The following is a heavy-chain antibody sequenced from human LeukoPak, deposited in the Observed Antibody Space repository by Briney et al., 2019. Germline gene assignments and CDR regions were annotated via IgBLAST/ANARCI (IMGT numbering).Heavy chain of an antibody. CDR1: GGSVGGSY. V-gene: IGHV4-4*09. D-gene: IGHD6-19*01. CDR3: ATGGAYTSGWYNI. CDR2: IFSSGGT. J-gene: IGHJ4*02. Sequence: SETLSLTCTVSGGSVGGSYWTWIRQPPGGGLQWIGFIFSSGGTNYNPSLKSRVAISTDTSKNQVSLRVISVTAADTAVYYCATGGAYTSGWYNIWGQGTLVSVSS.